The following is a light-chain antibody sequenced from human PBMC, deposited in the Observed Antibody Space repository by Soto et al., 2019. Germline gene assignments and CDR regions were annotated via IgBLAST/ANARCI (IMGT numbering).Light chain of an antibody. Sequence: EVVMTQSPATLSVSPGERATLSCRASQSVSSNVAWYQQKPGQAPRLLIYGASSRATGIPDRSSGSGSGTDFTLTISRLEPEDFAVYYCQQYGSSPITFGQGTRLEIK. J-gene: IGKJ5*01. V-gene: IGKV3-20*01. CDR1: QSVSSN. CDR2: GAS. CDR3: QQYGSSPIT.